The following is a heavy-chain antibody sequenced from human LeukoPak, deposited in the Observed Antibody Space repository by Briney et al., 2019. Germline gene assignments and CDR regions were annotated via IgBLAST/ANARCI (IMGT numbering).Heavy chain of an antibody. CDR3: AREGDSWYGEAFDI. CDR2: INSDGSST. V-gene: IGHV3-74*01. Sequence: GGSLRLSCAASGFTFGSYWMHWVRQAPGKGLVWVSRINSDGSSTSYADSVKGRFTISRDNAKNTLYLQMNSLRAEDTAVYYCAREGDSWYGEAFDIWGQGTMVTVSS. D-gene: IGHD6-13*01. J-gene: IGHJ3*02. CDR1: GFTFGSYW.